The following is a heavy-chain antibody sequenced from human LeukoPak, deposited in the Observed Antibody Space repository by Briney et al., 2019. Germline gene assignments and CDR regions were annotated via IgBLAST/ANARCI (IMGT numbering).Heavy chain of an antibody. Sequence: AGGSLRLSCAASGFTFSSYAMHWVRQAPGKGLEWVAVISYDGNNKYYADSVKGRFTISRDNSKNTLYLQMNSLRAEDTAVYYCARGIAGYCSSTSYYRGVTDWGQGTLVTVSS. CDR1: GFTFSSYA. CDR2: ISYDGNNK. CDR3: ARGIAGYCSSTSYYRGVTD. V-gene: IGHV3-30*04. D-gene: IGHD2-2*02. J-gene: IGHJ4*02.